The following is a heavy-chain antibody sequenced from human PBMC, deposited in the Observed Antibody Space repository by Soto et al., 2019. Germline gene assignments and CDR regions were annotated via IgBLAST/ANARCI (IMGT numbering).Heavy chain of an antibody. D-gene: IGHD5-18*01. Sequence: PGGSLRSCFAASGFTFSSYAMSWVRQAPGKVLELVSAISGSGVSTYYAYSVKGRFTISRENYNNTLYLQMNSLRAEDTAVYYCAKYRRLQLCLLANSNYDYWGHGTLDIVSS. CDR3: AKYRRLQLCLLANSNYDY. CDR1: GFTFSSYA. V-gene: IGHV3-23*01. J-gene: IGHJ4*01. CDR2: ISGSGVST.